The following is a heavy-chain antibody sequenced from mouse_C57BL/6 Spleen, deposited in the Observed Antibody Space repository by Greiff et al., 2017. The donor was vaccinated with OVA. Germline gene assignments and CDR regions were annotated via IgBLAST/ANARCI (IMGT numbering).Heavy chain of an antibody. CDR1: GYTFTSYW. CDR3: ARYGYYGYFDV. Sequence: QVQLKQPGAELVRPGSSVKLSCKASGYTFTSYWMHWVKQRPIQGLEWIGNIDPSDSETHYNQKFKDKATLTVDKSSSTAYMQLSSLTSEDSAVYYCARYGYYGYFDVWGTGTTVTVSS. D-gene: IGHD2-2*01. J-gene: IGHJ1*03. CDR2: IDPSDSET. V-gene: IGHV1-52*01.